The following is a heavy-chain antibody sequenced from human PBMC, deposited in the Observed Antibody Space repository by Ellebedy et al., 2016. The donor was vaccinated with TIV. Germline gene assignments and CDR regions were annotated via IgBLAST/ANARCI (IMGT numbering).Heavy chain of an antibody. Sequence: GGSLRLXCAASGITFSSYAMSWVRQAPGKGLEWVSAISGSGGSTYYADSVKGRFTISRDNSKNTLYLQMNSLRAEDTAVYYCAKDNMVVAAPDAFDIWGQGTIVTVSS. CDR3: AKDNMVVAAPDAFDI. CDR2: ISGSGGST. CDR1: GITFSSYA. V-gene: IGHV3-23*01. J-gene: IGHJ3*02. D-gene: IGHD2-15*01.